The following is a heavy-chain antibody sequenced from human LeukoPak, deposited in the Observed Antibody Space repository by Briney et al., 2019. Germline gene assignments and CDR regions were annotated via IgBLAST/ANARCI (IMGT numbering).Heavy chain of an antibody. CDR3: AKDGFRGDCIGGSCYPFDP. CDR1: GFTFSNAW. J-gene: IGHJ5*02. CDR2: ISDSGGNT. Sequence: KTGGSLRLSCAASGFTFSNAWMSWVRQAPGKGLEWVSTISDSGGNTYYADSVKGRFTISRDNSKNTLYLQMNSLRAEDTALYYCAKDGFRGDCIGGSCYPFDPWGQGTLVTVSS. D-gene: IGHD2-15*01. V-gene: IGHV3-23*01.